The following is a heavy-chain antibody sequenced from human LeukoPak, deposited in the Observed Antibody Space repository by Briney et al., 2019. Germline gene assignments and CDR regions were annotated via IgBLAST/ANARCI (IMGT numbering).Heavy chain of an antibody. CDR2: MNPNSGNT. J-gene: IGHJ5*02. CDR3: ARGRAQWLGTNWFDP. V-gene: IGHV1-8*01. Sequence: ASVKVSCKASGYTFTNYDINWVRQATGQGLEWMGWMNPNSGNTGYAQKFQGRVTITRNTSISTAYMELSSLRSEDTAVYYCARGRAQWLGTNWFDPWGQGTLVTVSS. CDR1: GYTFTNYD. D-gene: IGHD3-22*01.